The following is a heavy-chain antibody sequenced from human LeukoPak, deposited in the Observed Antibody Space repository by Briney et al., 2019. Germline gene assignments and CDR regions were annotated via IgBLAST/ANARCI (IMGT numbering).Heavy chain of an antibody. V-gene: IGHV3-7*04. CDR3: ARGTFDYYDSSGYYYLDY. Sequence: GGSLRLSCAASGFTFSSYWMSRVRQAPGKGLEWVANIKQDGSEKYYVDSVKGRFTISRDNAKNSLYLQMNSLRAEDTAVYYCARGTFDYYDSSGYYYLDYWGQGTLVTVSS. J-gene: IGHJ4*02. CDR2: IKQDGSEK. D-gene: IGHD3-22*01. CDR1: GFTFSSYW.